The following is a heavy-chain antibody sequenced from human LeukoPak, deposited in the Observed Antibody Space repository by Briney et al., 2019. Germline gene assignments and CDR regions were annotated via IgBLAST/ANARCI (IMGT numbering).Heavy chain of an antibody. V-gene: IGHV3-66*01. CDR3: AKGLDGSGSYSPLDY. CDR2: IYSGGRT. J-gene: IGHJ4*02. CDR1: GFTVSSNY. Sequence: GGSLRLSCAASGFTVSSNYMSWVRQAPGKGLEWVSVIYSGGRTYYADSVKGRFTISRDNSRNTLYLQMNSLRAEDTAVYYCAKGLDGSGSYSPLDYWGQGTLVTVSS. D-gene: IGHD3-10*01.